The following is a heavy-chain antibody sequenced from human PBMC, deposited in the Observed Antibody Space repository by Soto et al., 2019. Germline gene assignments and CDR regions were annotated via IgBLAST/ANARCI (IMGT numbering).Heavy chain of an antibody. J-gene: IGHJ6*02. V-gene: IGHV1-18*01. Sequence: QVQLVQSGDEVKKPGASVKVSCKASGYIFVNYGIAWVRQAPGQGLEWMGWISPYTGNTHSASKVQGRLPMTTDTSTSTAYMGLGSLTSDDTAVYYCVMVDNYVTPTPQDVWCRGTTASVSS. CDR3: VMVDNYVTPTPQDV. CDR1: GYIFVNYG. D-gene: IGHD3-16*01. CDR2: ISPYTGNT.